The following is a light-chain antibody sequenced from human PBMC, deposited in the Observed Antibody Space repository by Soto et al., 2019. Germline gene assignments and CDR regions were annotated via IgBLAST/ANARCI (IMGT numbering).Light chain of an antibody. J-gene: IGLJ1*01. CDR3: SSYTSSSLYV. CDR1: SSDVGGYDY. Sequence: QSVLTQPASVSGSPGQSVTLSCTGTSSDVGGYDYVSWYQHHPGKAPKLMIYDVSNRPSGVSNRFSGSKSGNTASLTISGLQAEDEADYYCSSYTSSSLYVFGTGTKVTVL. CDR2: DVS. V-gene: IGLV2-14*03.